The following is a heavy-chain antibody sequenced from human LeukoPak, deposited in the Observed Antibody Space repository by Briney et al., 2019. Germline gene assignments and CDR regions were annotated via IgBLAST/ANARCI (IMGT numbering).Heavy chain of an antibody. CDR3: AREPVPRYCSGGSCQDY. CDR1: SGSFSGYY. CDR2: INHSGST. J-gene: IGHJ4*02. V-gene: IGHV4-34*01. Sequence: PSETLSLTCAVYSGSFSGYYWSWIRQPPGKGLEWIGEINHSGSTNYNPSLKSRVTISVDTSKNQSSLKLSSVTAAATAVYYCAREPVPRYCSGGSCQDYWGQGTLVTVSS. D-gene: IGHD2-15*01.